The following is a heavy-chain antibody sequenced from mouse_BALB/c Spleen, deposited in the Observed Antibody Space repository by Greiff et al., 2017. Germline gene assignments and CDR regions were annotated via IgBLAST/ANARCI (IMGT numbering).Heavy chain of an antibody. J-gene: IGHJ2*01. CDR2: ISSGSSTF. D-gene: IGHD1-1*01. CDR3: ARSDYCGSSRPFDY. V-gene: IGHV5-17*02. Sequence: EVQVVESGGGLVQPGGSRKLSCAASGFTFSSFGMHWVRQAPEKGLEWVAYISSGSSTFYYADTVKGRFTISRDNPKNTLFLQMTMLSAEDTATYNCARSDYCGSSRPFDYWGQGTTLTVSS. CDR1: GFTFSSFG.